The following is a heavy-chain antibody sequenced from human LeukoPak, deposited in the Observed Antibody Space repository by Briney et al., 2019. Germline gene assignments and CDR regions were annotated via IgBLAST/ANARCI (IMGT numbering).Heavy chain of an antibody. CDR1: GFTFSSYE. CDR2: ISSSGSTT. CDR3: VRARGGDHVGH. J-gene: IGHJ5*02. Sequence: PGECLRLSCAAAGFTFSSYEMNWVRQAPGKGLEWVSYISSSGSTTYDADSLKGRFTISRDNAKKTLYLQMNSLRAEDTAVYYCVRARGGDHVGHWGQETLVAVP. V-gene: IGHV3-48*03. D-gene: IGHD2-21*02.